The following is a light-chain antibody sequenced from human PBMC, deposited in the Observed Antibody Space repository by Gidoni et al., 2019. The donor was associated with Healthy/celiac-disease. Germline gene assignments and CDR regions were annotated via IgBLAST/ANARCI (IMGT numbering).Light chain of an antibody. CDR3: QAWDSSTVV. CDR1: KLGDKY. Sequence: SYELTQPPSASVSPGQTASITCTGDKLGDKYACWSQQKPGQSPVLVIYQDSKRPSGIPERFSGSNSGNTATLTISGTQAMDEADYCCQAWDSSTVVFGGGTKLTVL. CDR2: QDS. V-gene: IGLV3-1*01. J-gene: IGLJ2*01.